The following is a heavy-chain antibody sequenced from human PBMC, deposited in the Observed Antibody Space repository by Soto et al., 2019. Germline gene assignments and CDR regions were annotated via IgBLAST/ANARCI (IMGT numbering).Heavy chain of an antibody. J-gene: IGHJ5*02. D-gene: IGHD3-22*01. CDR1: GYTFTSYD. V-gene: IGHV1-8*01. CDR2: MNPNSGNT. Sequence: ASVKVSCKASGYTFTSYDINWVRQATGQGLEWMGWMNPNSGNTGYAQKFQGRVTMTRNTSISTAYMELSSQRSEDTAVYCCARNYYDSSGYSRWFDPWGQGTLVTVPS. CDR3: ARNYYDSSGYSRWFDP.